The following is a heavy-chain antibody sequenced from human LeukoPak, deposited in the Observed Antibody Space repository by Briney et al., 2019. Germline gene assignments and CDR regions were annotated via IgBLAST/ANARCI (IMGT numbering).Heavy chain of an antibody. V-gene: IGHV1-69*06. CDR3: ARGPTTSGGVIVINWFDL. CDR1: GGTFSSYA. CDR2: IIPIFGTA. J-gene: IGHJ5*02. D-gene: IGHD3-16*02. Sequence: SVNVSCKASGGTFSSYAISWVRQAPGQGLEWMGRIIPIFGTANYAQKFQGRVTITADKSTSTAYMELSSLRSEDTAVYYCARGPTTSGGVIVINWFDLWGQGTLVTVSS.